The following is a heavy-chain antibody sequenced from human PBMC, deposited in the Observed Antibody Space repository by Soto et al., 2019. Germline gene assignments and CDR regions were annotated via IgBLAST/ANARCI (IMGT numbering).Heavy chain of an antibody. Sequence: SGTLSVTCPFSGLSVSRGGYYWNWIRQHPGRGLEWIGYIYHIGSPYYNPSLESRVTMSLDTSKNQFSLNLTSLTAADTAIYYCVRDRALDSTGHWFDTWGQGILVTVS. CDR2: IYHIGSP. CDR3: VRDRALDSTGHWFDT. CDR1: GLSVSRGGYY. V-gene: IGHV4-31*03. D-gene: IGHD1-1*01. J-gene: IGHJ5*02.